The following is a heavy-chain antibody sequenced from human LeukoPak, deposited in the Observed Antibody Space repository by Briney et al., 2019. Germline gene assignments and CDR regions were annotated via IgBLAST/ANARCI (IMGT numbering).Heavy chain of an antibody. Sequence: EASVKVSCKASGYTFAGYYMHWVRQAPGQGLEWMGWINPNSGGTNYAQKFQGRVTMTRDTSISTAYMELSRLRSDDTAVYYCARVSYYDRRVDYWGQGTLVTVSS. V-gene: IGHV1-2*02. J-gene: IGHJ4*02. CDR3: ARVSYYDRRVDY. CDR1: GYTFAGYY. CDR2: INPNSGGT. D-gene: IGHD3-22*01.